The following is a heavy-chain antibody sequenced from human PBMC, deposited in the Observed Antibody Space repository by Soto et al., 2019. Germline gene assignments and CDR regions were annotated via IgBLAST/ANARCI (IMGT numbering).Heavy chain of an antibody. CDR3: ARVGYFSSTSCNLGDMDV. CDR2: ISSSSSAI. V-gene: IGHV3-48*01. CDR1: GFTFSSYS. Sequence: GGSLRLSCAASGFTFSSYSMNWVRQAPGKGLEWVSYISSSSSAIYYADSVKGRFTISRDNAKNSLYLQMNSLRAEDTAVYYCARVGYFSSTSCNLGDMDVCGKRTTVPVS. D-gene: IGHD2-2*03. J-gene: IGHJ6*03.